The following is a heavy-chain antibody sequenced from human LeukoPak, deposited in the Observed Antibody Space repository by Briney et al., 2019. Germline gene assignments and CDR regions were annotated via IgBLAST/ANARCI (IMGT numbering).Heavy chain of an antibody. V-gene: IGHV1-69*05. Sequence: GASVKVSCKASGGTFSSYAISWVRQAPGQGLEWMGGIIPIFGTANYAQKFQGRVTITTDESTSTAYMELGSLRSEDTAVYYCARAPRIVGAASWFDPWGQGTLVTVSS. CDR3: ARAPRIVGAASWFDP. CDR2: IIPIFGTA. J-gene: IGHJ5*02. CDR1: GGTFSSYA. D-gene: IGHD1-26*01.